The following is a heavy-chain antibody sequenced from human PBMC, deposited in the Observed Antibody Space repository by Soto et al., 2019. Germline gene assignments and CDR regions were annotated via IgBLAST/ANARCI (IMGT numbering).Heavy chain of an antibody. CDR3: AKDPEYSSNPWVYFDY. Sequence: GGSLRLSCAASGFTFSSYGMHWVRQAPGKGLEWVAVISYDGSNKYYADSVKGRFTISRDNSKNTLYLQMNSLRAEDTAVYYCAKDPEYSSNPWVYFDYWGQGTLVTVSS. J-gene: IGHJ4*02. CDR2: ISYDGSNK. D-gene: IGHD6-6*01. V-gene: IGHV3-30*18. CDR1: GFTFSSYG.